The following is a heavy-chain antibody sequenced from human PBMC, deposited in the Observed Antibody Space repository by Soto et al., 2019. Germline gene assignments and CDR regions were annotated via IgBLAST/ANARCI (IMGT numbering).Heavy chain of an antibody. V-gene: IGHV2-5*02. CDR3: VHRTTVVPFDY. D-gene: IGHD4-17*01. CDR1: GFSLSTSGVG. CDR2: IYWDDDK. J-gene: IGHJ4*02. Sequence: QITLKESGPPLVKPTQTLTLTCTFSGFSLSTSGVGVGWIRQPPGKALEWLALIYWDDDKRYSPSLKSRLTITKDTSKNQVVLTMTNMDPVDTATYYCVHRTTVVPFDYWGQGTLVTVSS.